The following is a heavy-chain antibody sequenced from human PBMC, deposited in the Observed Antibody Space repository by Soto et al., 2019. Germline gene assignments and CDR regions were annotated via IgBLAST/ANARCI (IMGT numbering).Heavy chain of an antibody. CDR3: ARGSSIAGLYYGMDV. Sequence: QVQLQESGPGLVKPSQTLSLTCTVSGGSISSGGYYWTWIRQHPGKGLEWIGYNYYSGITYYNPSRKGRVTXSXXXSXXQFSLKLSSVPAADTAVYYCARGSSIAGLYYGMDVWGQGTTVTVSS. V-gene: IGHV4-31*03. CDR1: GGSISSGGYY. J-gene: IGHJ6*02. D-gene: IGHD6-6*01. CDR2: NYYSGIT.